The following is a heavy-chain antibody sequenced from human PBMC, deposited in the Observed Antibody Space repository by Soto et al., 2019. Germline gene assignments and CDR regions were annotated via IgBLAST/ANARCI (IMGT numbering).Heavy chain of an antibody. CDR3: ARFGSAPYYYYGVDV. J-gene: IGHJ6*02. CDR1: GYIFTNYD. CDR2: VSGYNGNT. V-gene: IGHV1-18*01. Sequence: QVQLVQSETEVKKPGASVKVSCKASGYIFTNYDITWVRQAPGQGLEWMGWVSGYNGNTQYAQKFQDRVTMTTDTSTSTVYMELRSLRSDDTAVYYCARFGSAPYYYYGVDVWGQGTTVFVSS. D-gene: IGHD3-10*01.